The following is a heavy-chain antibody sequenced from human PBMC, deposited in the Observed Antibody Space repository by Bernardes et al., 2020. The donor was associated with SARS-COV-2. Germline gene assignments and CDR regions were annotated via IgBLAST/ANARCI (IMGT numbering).Heavy chain of an antibody. V-gene: IGHV1-2*02. Sequence: ASVKVSCKASGYTFTGYYMHWVRQAPGQGLEWMGWINPNNGGTNYAQKFQGRVTMTRDTSISTAYMELSRLRSDDTAVYYCARDPSLSIAAHPDYWGQGTLVTVSS. J-gene: IGHJ4*02. CDR1: GYTFTGYY. CDR2: INPNNGGT. CDR3: ARDPSLSIAAHPDY. D-gene: IGHD6-6*01.